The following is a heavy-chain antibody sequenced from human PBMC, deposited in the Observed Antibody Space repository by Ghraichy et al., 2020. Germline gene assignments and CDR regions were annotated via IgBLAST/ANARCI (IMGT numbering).Heavy chain of an antibody. D-gene: IGHD4-23*01. CDR2: IYYSGST. CDR3: ARLAVLTLPPEYGGNSVTFFDY. CDR1: GGSISSYY. J-gene: IGHJ4*02. V-gene: IGHV4-59*01. Sequence: SQTLSLTCTVSGGSISSYYWSWIRQPPGKGLEWIGYIYYSGSTNYNPSLKSRVTISVDTSKNQFSLKLSSVTAADTAVYYCARLAVLTLPPEYGGNSVTFFDYWGQGTLVTVSS.